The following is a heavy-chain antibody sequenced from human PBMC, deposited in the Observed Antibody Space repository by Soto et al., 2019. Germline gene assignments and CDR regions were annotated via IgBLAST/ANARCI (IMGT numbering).Heavy chain of an antibody. CDR3: AREYYDSSGYYYNWFDP. CDR2: VIPIFGTA. V-gene: IGHV1-69*01. D-gene: IGHD3-22*01. CDR1: GGTFSSYA. Sequence: QVQLVQSGAEVKKPGSSVKVSCKASGGTFSSYAISWVRQAPGQGLEWMGGVIPIFGTANYAQKFQGRVTITADESTSTAYMELSSLRSEDTAVYYCAREYYDSSGYYYNWFDPWGQGTLVTVSS. J-gene: IGHJ5*02.